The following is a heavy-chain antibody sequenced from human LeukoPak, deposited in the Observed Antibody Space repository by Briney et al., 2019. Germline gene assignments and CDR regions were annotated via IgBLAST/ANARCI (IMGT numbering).Heavy chain of an antibody. CDR3: TRVRDSSNWWGAFDV. V-gene: IGHV1-18*04. J-gene: IGHJ3*01. D-gene: IGHD6-13*01. CDR2: ISPNNGDT. CDR1: GYTFATSS. Sequence: ASVNVSCKASGYTFATSSISWVRQAPGQRPEWVGWISPNNGDTQYAQNVQGRVTMTTDTSTSTAYMELKTLRSDDTAVYYCTRVRDSSNWWGAFDVWGQGTMVTVSS.